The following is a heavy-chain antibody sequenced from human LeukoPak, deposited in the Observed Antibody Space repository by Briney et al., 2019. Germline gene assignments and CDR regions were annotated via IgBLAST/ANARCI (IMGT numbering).Heavy chain of an antibody. CDR1: GYTFTSYY. J-gene: IGHJ4*02. CDR2: INPSGGST. CDR3: AREGVSAGSGSYYPLNFDY. D-gene: IGHD3-10*01. Sequence: ASVKVSCKASGYTFTSYYMHWVRQAPGQGLEWMGIINPSGGSTSYAQKFQGRVTMTRDTSTSTVYMELSSLRSEDTAVYYCAREGVSAGSGSYYPLNFDYWGQGTLVTVSS. V-gene: IGHV1-46*01.